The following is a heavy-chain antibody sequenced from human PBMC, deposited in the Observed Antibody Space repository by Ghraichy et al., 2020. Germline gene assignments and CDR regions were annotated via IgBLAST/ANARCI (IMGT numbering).Heavy chain of an antibody. J-gene: IGHJ6*04. D-gene: IGHD3-22*01. CDR2: ISYDGNNK. Sequence: GGSLRLSCAASGFTFSRYGLHWVRQAPGKGLEWVAVISYDGNNKYHADSVKGRFTISRDNSKNTLYLQMNSLRGEDTAVYYCAKERDTSGYYSFRRAYYGMAVWGKGTRVTVSS. V-gene: IGHV3-30*18. CDR3: AKERDTSGYYSFRRAYYGMAV. CDR1: GFTFSRYG.